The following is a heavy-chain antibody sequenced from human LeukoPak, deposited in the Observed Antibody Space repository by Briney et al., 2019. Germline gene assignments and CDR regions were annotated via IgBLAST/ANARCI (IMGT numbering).Heavy chain of an antibody. D-gene: IGHD1-1*01. CDR1: GGSISSSSYY. V-gene: IGHV4-39*07. Sequence: PSETLSLTCTVSGGSISSSSYYWGWIRQPPGKGLEWIGSIYHSGSTYYNPSLKSRVTISVDTSKNQFSLKLSSVTAADTAVYYCARDTRVPPGLNYMDVWGKGTTVTVSS. J-gene: IGHJ6*03. CDR2: IYHSGST. CDR3: ARDTRVPPGLNYMDV.